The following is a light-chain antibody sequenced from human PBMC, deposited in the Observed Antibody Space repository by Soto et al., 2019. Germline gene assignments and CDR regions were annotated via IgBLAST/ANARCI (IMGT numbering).Light chain of an antibody. J-gene: IGLJ2*01. Sequence: QSALTQPASVSGSPGQSITISCTGTSSDIGGYNYVSWYQQHPGKAPEVIIFDVSNRPSGVSNRFSGSKSGNTASLSISGLQAEDEAVYYCSSKTSSSTLVIFGGGTKLTVL. CDR1: SSDIGGYNY. CDR2: DVS. V-gene: IGLV2-14*03. CDR3: SSKTSSSTLVI.